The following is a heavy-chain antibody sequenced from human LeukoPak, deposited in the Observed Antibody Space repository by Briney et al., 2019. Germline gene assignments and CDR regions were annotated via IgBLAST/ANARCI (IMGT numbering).Heavy chain of an antibody. D-gene: IGHD3-3*01. Sequence: SVKVSCKASGYTFTSYDINWVRQATGQGLEWMGWMNPNSGNTGYAQKFQGRVTITRNTSISTAYMELSSLRSEDTAVYYCARNALRFLEWLSPRFDYWGQGTLVTVSS. CDR1: GYTFTSYD. J-gene: IGHJ4*02. CDR3: ARNALRFLEWLSPRFDY. CDR2: MNPNSGNT. V-gene: IGHV1-8*03.